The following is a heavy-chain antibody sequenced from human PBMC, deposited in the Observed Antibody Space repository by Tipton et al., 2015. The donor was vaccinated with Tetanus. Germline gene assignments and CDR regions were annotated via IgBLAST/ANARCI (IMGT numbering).Heavy chain of an antibody. CDR1: GFTFSSYA. D-gene: IGHD3-22*01. CDR2: ISGSGGST. CDR3: AKRARLVVVVITNGAFDI. Sequence: SLRLSCADSGFTFSSYAMSWVRQAPGKGLEWVSAISGSGGSTYYADSVKGRFTISRDNSKNTLYLQMNSLRAEDTAVYYCAKRARLVVVVITNGAFDIWGQGTMVTVSS. J-gene: IGHJ3*02. V-gene: IGHV3-23*01.